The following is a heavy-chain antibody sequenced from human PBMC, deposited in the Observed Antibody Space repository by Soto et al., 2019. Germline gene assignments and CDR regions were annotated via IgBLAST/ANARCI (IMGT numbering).Heavy chain of an antibody. Sequence: SQTLSLTCAISGDSVSSNRATWNWIRQSPSRGLEWLGRTYYRSQWYHDYGISVKGRITVNPDTPKNQFSLQVNSVTPEDTALYFCAREDDAYSSSGFAFDIWGQGTMVTVSS. CDR2: TYYRSQWYH. J-gene: IGHJ3*02. V-gene: IGHV6-1*01. CDR1: GDSVSSNRAT. CDR3: AREDDAYSSSGFAFDI. D-gene: IGHD6-13*01.